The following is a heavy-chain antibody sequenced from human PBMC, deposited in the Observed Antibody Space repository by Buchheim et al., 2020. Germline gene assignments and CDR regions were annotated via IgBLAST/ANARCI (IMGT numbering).Heavy chain of an antibody. D-gene: IGHD5-18*01. V-gene: IGHV3-7*01. J-gene: IGHJ6*02. CDR2: IKQDGSEK. CDR1: GFTFSSYW. CDR3: AREIGDRYSYGWDNYYYYGMDV. Sequence: EVQLVESGGGLVQPGGSLRLSCAASGFTFSSYWMSWVRQAPGKGLEWVANIKQDGSEKYYVDSVKGRFTISRDNAKNSLYLQMNSLRAEDTAVYYCAREIGDRYSYGWDNYYYYGMDVWGQGTT.